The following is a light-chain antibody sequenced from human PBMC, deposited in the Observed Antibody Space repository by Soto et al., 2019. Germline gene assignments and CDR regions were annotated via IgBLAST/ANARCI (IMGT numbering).Light chain of an antibody. V-gene: IGKV3-15*01. CDR3: QQYNNWPRT. CDR1: QSVSSN. CDR2: AVS. Sequence: EIVMTQSPATLSVSPGERVTLSCRASQSVSSNLAWYQQKLGQPPRLLMYAVSTRETGIPARFSGSGSGTEFTLTISSLQSEDFAVYYCQQYNNWPRTFGQGTKLEI. J-gene: IGKJ2*01.